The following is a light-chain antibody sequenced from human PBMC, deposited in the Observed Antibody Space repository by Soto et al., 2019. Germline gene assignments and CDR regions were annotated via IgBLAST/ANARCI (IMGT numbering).Light chain of an antibody. CDR1: SSDVGSYNF. V-gene: IGLV2-23*01. CDR2: EGS. J-gene: IGLJ2*01. Sequence: QSALTQPASVSGSPGQSITISCTGTSSDVGSYNFFSWYQHHPGKAPKLLIYEGSKRPSGVSNRFSASKSGNTASLTISGLQDEDESDYYCCSYVGIAIFGGGTKVTVL. CDR3: CSYVGIAI.